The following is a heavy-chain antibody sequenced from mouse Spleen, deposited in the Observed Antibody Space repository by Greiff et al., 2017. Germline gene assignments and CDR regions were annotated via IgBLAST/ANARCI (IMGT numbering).Heavy chain of an antibody. J-gene: IGHJ3*01. Sequence: VQLQQPGTELVKPGASVKLSCQASGYTFTSYWMHWVKQRPGQGLEWIGNINPSNGGTNYNEKFKSKATLTVDKSSSTAYMQLSSLTSEDSADYYGARSLLRSAWFAYWGQGTLVTVSA. V-gene: IGHV1-53*01. CDR2: INPSNGGT. CDR3: ARSLLRSAWFAY. D-gene: IGHD1-2*01. CDR1: GYTFTSYW.